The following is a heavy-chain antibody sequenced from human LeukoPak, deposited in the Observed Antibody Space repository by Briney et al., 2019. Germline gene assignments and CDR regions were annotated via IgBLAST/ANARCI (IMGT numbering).Heavy chain of an antibody. CDR3: ARDRWLQSESYFDY. V-gene: IGHV1-69*05. CDR2: IIPIFGTA. CDR1: GGTFSSYA. J-gene: IGHJ4*02. D-gene: IGHD5-24*01. Sequence: SVKVSCKASGGTFSSYAISWVRQAPGQGLEWMGRIIPIFGTANYAQKFQGRVTITTDESTSTAYMELSSLRSEDTAVYYCARDRWLQSESYFDYWDQGTLVTVSS.